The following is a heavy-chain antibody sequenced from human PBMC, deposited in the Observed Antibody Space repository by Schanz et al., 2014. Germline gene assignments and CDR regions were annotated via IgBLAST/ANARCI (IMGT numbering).Heavy chain of an antibody. D-gene: IGHD3-10*01. Sequence: QVHLVQSGAEVHKPGASLKISCKASGYTFTNFFLHWVRQAPGQGLEWMGIINPIGGSTTYAQKCRGAVTLTTETSTDTAYLELTSLRSEDTAVYYGARGSPENMIRGELDYWGQGTLVTVSS. CDR1: GYTFTNFF. CDR3: ARGSPENMIRGELDY. J-gene: IGHJ4*02. V-gene: IGHV1-46*03. CDR2: INPIGGST.